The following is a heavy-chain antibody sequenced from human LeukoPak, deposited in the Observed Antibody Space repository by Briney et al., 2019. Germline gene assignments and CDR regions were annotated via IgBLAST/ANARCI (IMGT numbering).Heavy chain of an antibody. V-gene: IGHV5-51*01. D-gene: IGHD6-19*01. CDR1: GYSFANYW. CDR3: ARHSPHTSGWPFDY. CDR2: IYLGDSDT. Sequence: GESLKISCKGSGYSFANYWIGWVRQMPGKGLEWMGIIYLGDSDTRYSPSLQGQVTISADKSISTAYLQWSSLKASDTAMYYCARHSPHTSGWPFDYWGQGTLVTVSS. J-gene: IGHJ4*02.